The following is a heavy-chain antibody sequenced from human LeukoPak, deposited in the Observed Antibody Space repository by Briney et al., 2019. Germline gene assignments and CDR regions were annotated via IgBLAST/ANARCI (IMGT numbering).Heavy chain of an antibody. V-gene: IGHV1-2*02. CDR2: INPNSGGT. CDR3: ARDLIPIVVVPAATSAFDI. J-gene: IGHJ3*02. Sequence: ASVKVSCKASGYTFTGYYMHWVRQAPGQGLEWMGWINPNSGGTNYAQKFQGRVTMTRDTSISTAYMELSRLRSDDTAVYYCARDLIPIVVVPAATSAFDIWGQGTMVIVSS. CDR1: GYTFTGYY. D-gene: IGHD2-2*01.